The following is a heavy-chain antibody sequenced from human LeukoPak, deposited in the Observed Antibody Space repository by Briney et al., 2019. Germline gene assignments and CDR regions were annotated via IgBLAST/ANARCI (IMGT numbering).Heavy chain of an antibody. Sequence: ASVKVSCKASGYTFTSYYMHWVRQAPGQGLEWMGIIDPSGGSTSYAQMFQGRVTTTRDTSTSTVYMELSSLRSEDTAVYYCARAPHSGSYDYWGQGTLVTVSS. CDR2: IDPSGGST. J-gene: IGHJ4*02. CDR3: ARAPHSGSYDY. D-gene: IGHD1-26*01. CDR1: GYTFTSYY. V-gene: IGHV1-46*01.